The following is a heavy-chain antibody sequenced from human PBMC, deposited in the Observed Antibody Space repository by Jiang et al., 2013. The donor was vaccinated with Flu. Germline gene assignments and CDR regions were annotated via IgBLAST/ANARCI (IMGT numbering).Heavy chain of an antibody. J-gene: IGHJ4*02. V-gene: IGHV3-23*01. CDR3: ATKWYYYDSSGYFLAPFDY. D-gene: IGHD3-22*01. CDR2: ISGSGGST. Sequence: QLLESGGGLVQPGGSLRLSCAASGFTFSSYAMSWVRQAPGKGLEWVSAISGSGGSTYYADSVKGRFTISRDNSKNTLYLQMNSLRAEDTAVYYCATKWYYYDSSGYFLAPFDYWGQGTLVTVSS. CDR1: GFTFSSYA.